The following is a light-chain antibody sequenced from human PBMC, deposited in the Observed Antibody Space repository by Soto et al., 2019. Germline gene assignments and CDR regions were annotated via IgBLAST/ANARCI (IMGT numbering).Light chain of an antibody. V-gene: IGKV3-11*01. CDR3: QQRSNWPPGGT. CDR2: DAS. CDR1: QRVSSY. Sequence: EIVLTQSPATLSLSPGERATLSCRASQRVSSYLAWYQQKPGQAPRLLIYDASNRATGIPARFSGSGSGTDFTLTISSLEPEDFAVYYCQQRSNWPPGGTFGQGTRLEIK. J-gene: IGKJ5*01.